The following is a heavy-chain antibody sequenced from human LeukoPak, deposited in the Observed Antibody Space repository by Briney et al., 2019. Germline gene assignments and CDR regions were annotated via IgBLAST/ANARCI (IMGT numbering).Heavy chain of an antibody. V-gene: IGHV1-18*01. J-gene: IGHJ4*02. D-gene: IGHD3-16*01. CDR1: GYTFNSYG. CDR2: ISAYNGHT. CDR3: ARDSPGGVRWESVGNYFDY. Sequence: ASVKVSCKASGYTFNSYGISWVRQAPGQGLEWMGWISAYNGHTNYAQKFQGRVTMTTDTSTSTAYMELRSLRSDDTAVYYCARDSPGGVRWESVGNYFDYWGQGTLVTVSS.